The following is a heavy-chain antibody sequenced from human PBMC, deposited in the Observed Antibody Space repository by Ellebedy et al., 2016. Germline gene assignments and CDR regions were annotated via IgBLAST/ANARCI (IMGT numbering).Heavy chain of an antibody. CDR1: GLNLSNNA. CDR3: ARDLNYYGSGIR. V-gene: IGHV3-30-3*01. CDR2: ISYNGSIQ. D-gene: IGHD3-10*01. Sequence: GGSLRLSCAASGLNLSNNALHWVRQAPGKGLEWLAVISYNGSIQFYADSVKGRFTISRDNAKNSLYLQMNSLRAEDTAVYYCARDLNYYGSGIRWGQGTLVTVSS. J-gene: IGHJ4*02.